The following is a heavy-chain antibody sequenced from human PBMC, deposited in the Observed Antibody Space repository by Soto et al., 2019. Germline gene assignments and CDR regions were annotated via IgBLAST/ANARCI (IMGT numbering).Heavy chain of an antibody. CDR3: ARYRAYYYDSSGYPGYYGMDV. Sequence: SETLSLTCTVSGGSISSYYWSWIRQPPGKGLEWIGYVHDSWGSHYNPSLKSRVTISVDTSKNQFSLKLSSVTAADTAVYYCARYRAYYYDSSGYPGYYGMDVWGQGTTVTVSS. J-gene: IGHJ6*02. V-gene: IGHV4-59*08. CDR1: GGSISSYY. CDR2: VHDSWGS. D-gene: IGHD3-22*01.